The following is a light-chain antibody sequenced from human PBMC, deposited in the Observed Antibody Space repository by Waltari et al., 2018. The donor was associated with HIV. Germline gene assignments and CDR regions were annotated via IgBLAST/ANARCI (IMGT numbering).Light chain of an antibody. CDR3: QSYDDRLSGSEV. J-gene: IGLJ3*02. Sequence: QSVLTQPPSVSGAPGPRVTISCIGSSTNIGAGYGVQRYQNLPGAAPKLLIYDNNNRPSGVPDRSSGSKSGSSASLAITGLQTEDEADYYCQSYDDRLSGSEVFGGGTRVTVL. CDR2: DNN. V-gene: IGLV1-40*01. CDR1: STNIGAGYG.